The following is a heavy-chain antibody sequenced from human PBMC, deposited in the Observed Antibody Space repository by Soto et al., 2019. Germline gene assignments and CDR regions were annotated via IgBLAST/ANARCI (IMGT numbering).Heavy chain of an antibody. D-gene: IGHD2-2*01. J-gene: IGHJ5*02. CDR3: ATLRDCSSTSCYYNWFDP. V-gene: IGHV3-21*01. Sequence: PGGSLRLSCAVSGFTFCSYSMNWVRQALGKGLEWVSSISISSSYIYYADSVKCRFTISRDNAKNSLYLQLNSLRAEDKAVDYCATLRDCSSTSCYYNWFDPWGQGTLVTVSS. CDR1: GFTFCSYS. CDR2: ISISSSYI.